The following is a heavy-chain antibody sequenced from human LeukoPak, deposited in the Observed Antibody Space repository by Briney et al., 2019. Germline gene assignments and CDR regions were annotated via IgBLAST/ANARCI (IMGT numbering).Heavy chain of an antibody. J-gene: IGHJ5*02. Sequence: GGSLRLSCAVSGFTFNNYWMRWFRQAPGKGLEWVASIGQHGSEKYHVDSVKGRFTISRDNSKNSLYLQMNSLRGEDTAVYYCARCTSSRGSDLWGQGTLVSVSS. V-gene: IGHV3-7*01. D-gene: IGHD2-8*01. CDR1: GFTFNNYW. CDR3: ARCTSSRGSDL. CDR2: IGQHGSEK.